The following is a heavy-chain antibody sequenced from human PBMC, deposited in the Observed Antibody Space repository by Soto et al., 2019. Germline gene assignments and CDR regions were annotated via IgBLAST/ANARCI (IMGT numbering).Heavy chain of an antibody. J-gene: IGHJ6*02. D-gene: IGHD4-17*01. CDR1: GYTFTNYG. V-gene: IGHV1-18*01. Sequence: XSVKVSCKASGYTFTNYGISWVRQAPGQGLEWMGWINVYNGNTKYAQKVQGRVTMTTDTSTSTAYMELRSLRSDDTAVYYCASRGPNGYGDYSYWGQGATVTVSS. CDR2: INVYNGNT. CDR3: ASRGPNGYGDYSY.